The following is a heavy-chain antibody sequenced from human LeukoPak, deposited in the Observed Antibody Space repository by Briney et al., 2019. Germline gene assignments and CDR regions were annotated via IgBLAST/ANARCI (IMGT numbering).Heavy chain of an antibody. CDR2: IIPIFGTA. J-gene: IGHJ4*02. Sequence: ASVKVSCKASGGTFSSYAISWVRQAPGQGLERMGGIIPIFGTANYAQKFQGRVTITADKSTSTAYMELSSLRSEDTAVYYCARDGMAAAGTCFDYWGQGTLVTVSS. V-gene: IGHV1-69*06. CDR3: ARDGMAAAGTCFDY. CDR1: GGTFSSYA. D-gene: IGHD6-13*01.